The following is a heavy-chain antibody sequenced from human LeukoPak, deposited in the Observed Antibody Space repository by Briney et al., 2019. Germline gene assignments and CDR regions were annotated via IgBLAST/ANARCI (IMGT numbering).Heavy chain of an antibody. CDR1: GGSISSGSYY. CDR3: ARRRILSGSGSYFSPFDY. D-gene: IGHD3-10*01. J-gene: IGHJ4*02. CDR2: IYTSGST. Sequence: SETLSLTCTVSGGSISSGSYYWSWIPQPAGKGLEWIGRIYTSGSTKYNPSPKSRVTISVDTSKNQFSLKLSSVTAADTAVDYCARRRILSGSGSYFSPFDYWGQGTLVTVSS. V-gene: IGHV4-61*02.